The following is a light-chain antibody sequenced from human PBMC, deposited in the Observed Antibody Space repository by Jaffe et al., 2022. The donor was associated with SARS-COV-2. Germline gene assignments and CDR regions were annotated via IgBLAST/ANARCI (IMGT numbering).Light chain of an antibody. V-gene: IGLV2-8*01. CDR1: SSDVGANNY. J-gene: IGLJ1*01. CDR3: CSYAGNNNLE. Sequence: QSALTQPPSASGSPGQSVTISCTGTSSDVGANNYVSWYQQHPGKAPRLMMYEVSKRPSGVPDRFSGSKSGNTASLTVSGLQPDDEADYYCCSYAGNNNLEFGTGTKVTVL. CDR2: EVS.